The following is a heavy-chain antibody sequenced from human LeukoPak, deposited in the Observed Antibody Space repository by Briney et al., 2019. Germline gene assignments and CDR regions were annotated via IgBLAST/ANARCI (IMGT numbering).Heavy chain of an antibody. Sequence: GESLKLSCKGSGYSFTSYWTGWVRQTPGKGLEWMGIIYPGDSDTRYSPSFQGQVTTSADQSISTAYLQWSSLKASDTAMYYCARRSSSGYYYANFDYWGQGTLVTVSS. CDR2: IYPGDSDT. V-gene: IGHV5-51*01. CDR3: ARRSSSGYYYANFDY. CDR1: GYSFTSYW. J-gene: IGHJ4*02. D-gene: IGHD3-22*01.